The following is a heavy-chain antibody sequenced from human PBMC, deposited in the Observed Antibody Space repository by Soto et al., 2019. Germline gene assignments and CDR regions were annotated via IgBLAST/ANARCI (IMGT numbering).Heavy chain of an antibody. CDR3: AIDERHCSSRGFYGRLDYGMDV. V-gene: IGHV3-33*01. CDR2: IWYDGSNK. D-gene: IGHD2-2*01. CDR1: GLSFSTYG. J-gene: IGHJ6*02. Sequence: GGSLRLSCAASGLSFSTYGMHWVRQAPGKGLEWVAVIWYDGSNKYYADSVRGRFTISRDNSKSTLYLKMNSLRAEDTAVYYCAIDERHCSSRGFYGRLDYGMDVWGQGTTVTVSS.